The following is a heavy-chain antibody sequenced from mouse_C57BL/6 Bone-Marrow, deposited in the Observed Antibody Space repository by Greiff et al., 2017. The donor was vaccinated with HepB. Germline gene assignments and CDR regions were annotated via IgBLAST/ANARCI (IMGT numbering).Heavy chain of an antibody. CDR3: ARRSSSYYYWYFDV. D-gene: IGHD1-1*01. V-gene: IGHV1-42*01. CDR1: GYSFTGYY. Sequence: EVKLMESGPELVKPGASVKISCKASGYSFTGYYMNWVKQSPEKSLEWIGEINPSTGGTTYNQKFKAKATLTVDKSSSTAYMQLKSLTSEDSAVYYCARRSSSYYYWYFDVWGTGTTVTVSS. CDR2: INPSTGGT. J-gene: IGHJ1*03.